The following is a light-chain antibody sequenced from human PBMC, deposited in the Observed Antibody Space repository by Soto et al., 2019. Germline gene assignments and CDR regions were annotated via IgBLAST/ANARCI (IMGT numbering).Light chain of an antibody. CDR2: SAS. V-gene: IGKV1-27*01. Sequence: IQLTQSPSSLSASMGDRVTITCRASQGIINYLAWYQQKAGSPPTLLISSASPLQSGVPSRFRGSGAGTEFTLTITSLQPEDVATYYCQKYNIAPWTFGQGTRMEIK. CDR3: QKYNIAPWT. J-gene: IGKJ1*01. CDR1: QGIINY.